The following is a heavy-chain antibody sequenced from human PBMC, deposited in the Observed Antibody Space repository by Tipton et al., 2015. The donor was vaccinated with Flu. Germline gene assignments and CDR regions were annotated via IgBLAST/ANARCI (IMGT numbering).Heavy chain of an antibody. CDR2: IYPGDSDT. CDR1: GYSFTSYW. Sequence: VQLVQSGAEVKKPGESLKISCKGSGYSFTSYWIGWVRQMPGKGLEWMGIIYPGDSDTRYSPSFQGQVTISAGKSISTAYLQWSSLKASDTAMYYCAGLSPPTRRDIGAEYSSSANWFGPWGQGTLVTVSS. V-gene: IGHV5-51*01. D-gene: IGHD6-6*01. J-gene: IGHJ5*02. CDR3: AGLSPPTRRDIGAEYSSSANWFGP.